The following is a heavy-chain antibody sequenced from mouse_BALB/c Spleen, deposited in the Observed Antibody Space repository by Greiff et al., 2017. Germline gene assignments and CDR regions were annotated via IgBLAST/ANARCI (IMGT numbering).Heavy chain of an antibody. CDR2: INPNNGGT. V-gene: IGHV1-18*01. CDR3: ARTPYDYPLCDY. J-gene: IGHJ2*01. D-gene: IGHD2-4*01. CDR1: GYTFTDYN. Sequence: EVQLQQSGPELVKPGASVKIPCKASGYTFTDYNMDWVKQSHGKSLEWIGDINPNNGGTIYNQKFKGKATLTVDKSSSTAYMELRSLTSEDTAVYYCARTPYDYPLCDYWGQGTTLTVSS.